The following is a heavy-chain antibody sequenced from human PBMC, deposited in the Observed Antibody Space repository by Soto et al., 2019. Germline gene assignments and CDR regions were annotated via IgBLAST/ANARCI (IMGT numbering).Heavy chain of an antibody. CDR2: SCKSATT. CDR3: ASGRYCLTGTCFPNWFDS. Sequence: PSETLSLTCAVSGDSICNLDYCWAWMRQGPGLALESVGYSCKSATTYCNPSFESRVAISVDTSKSQFSLNVTSVTAADTAVYFCASGRYCLTGTCFPNWFDSWGQGALVTVSS. CDR1: GDSICNLDYC. V-gene: IGHV4-30-4*01. D-gene: IGHD7-27*01. J-gene: IGHJ5*01.